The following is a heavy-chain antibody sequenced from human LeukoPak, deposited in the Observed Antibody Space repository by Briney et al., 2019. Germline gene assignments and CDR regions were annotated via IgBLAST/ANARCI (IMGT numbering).Heavy chain of an antibody. CDR3: ARGGRNWFDP. D-gene: IGHD1-1*01. V-gene: IGHV4-34*01. CDR2: INHSGST. Sequence: SETLSLTCAVYGGSFSGYYWSWIRQPPGKGLEWIGEINHSGSTNYNPSLKSRVTISVDTSKNQFSLKLSSVTAADTAVYYCARGGRNWFDPWGQGTLVTVSS. J-gene: IGHJ5*02. CDR1: GGSFSGYY.